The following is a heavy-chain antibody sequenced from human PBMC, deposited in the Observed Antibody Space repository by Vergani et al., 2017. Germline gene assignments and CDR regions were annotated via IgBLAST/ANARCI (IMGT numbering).Heavy chain of an antibody. D-gene: IGHD1-7*01. CDR3: ARWLSWNYDTPPGY. V-gene: IGHV3-11*01. CDR1: GFTFSDYY. J-gene: IGHJ4*02. CDR2: ISSSGSTI. Sequence: VQLVESGGVVVQPGGSLRLSCAASGFTFSDYYMSWIRQAPGKGLEWVSYISSSGSTIYYADSVKGRFTISRDNAKNSLYLQMNSLRAEDTAVYYCARWLSWNYDTPPGYWGQGTLVTVSS.